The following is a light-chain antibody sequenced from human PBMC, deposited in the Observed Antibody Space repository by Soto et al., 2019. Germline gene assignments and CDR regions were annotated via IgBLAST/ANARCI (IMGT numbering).Light chain of an antibody. CDR2: KAS. V-gene: IGKV1-5*03. Sequence: DIQMTHSPSTLSVSVGDRVTINCRASQTISSWLAWYQQKQGKAPKLLIYKASTLKSGVPSRFSGSGSGTELTLSTSSLQPDDFATYYCQQYNSYSEALGQGAKVDI. CDR3: QQYNSYSEA. J-gene: IGKJ1*01. CDR1: QTISSW.